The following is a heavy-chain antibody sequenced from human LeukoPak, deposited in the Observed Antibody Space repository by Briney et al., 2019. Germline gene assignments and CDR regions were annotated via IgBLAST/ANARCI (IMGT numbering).Heavy chain of an antibody. CDR1: GFTFGDYA. CDR2: ISGSGDYT. J-gene: IGHJ4*02. D-gene: IGHD3-10*01. CDR3: AKDRYGSGSFFED. Sequence: PGGSLRLSCTASGFTFGDYAMSWVRQAPGKGLEWVSLISGSGDYTNYADSVKGRFVISRDNAKNTVYLQMNSLRGEGTAVFYCAKDRYGSGSFFEDWGQGTLVTVSS. V-gene: IGHV3-23*01.